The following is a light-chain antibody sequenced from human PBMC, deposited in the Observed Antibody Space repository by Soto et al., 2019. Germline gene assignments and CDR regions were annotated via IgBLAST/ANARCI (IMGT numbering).Light chain of an antibody. CDR1: QSVSSSY. CDR3: QQYGSSPEWT. CDR2: GAS. J-gene: IGKJ1*01. Sequence: EIVLTQSPGTLYWSTGERATLSCRASQSVSSSYLAWYQQKPGQAPRRLIYGASSRATGIPDRFSGSGSGTDFTLTISRLEPEDFAVYYCQQYGSSPEWTFGQGTKVEIK. V-gene: IGKV3-20*01.